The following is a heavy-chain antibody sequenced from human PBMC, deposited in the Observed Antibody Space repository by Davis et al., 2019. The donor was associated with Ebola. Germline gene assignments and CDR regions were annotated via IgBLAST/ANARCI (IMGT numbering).Heavy chain of an antibody. V-gene: IGHV3-21*01. CDR1: GFAFSSYS. D-gene: IGHD6-13*01. Sequence: PGGSLRLSCAASGFAFSSYSMNWVRQAPGKGLEWVSYISSSSSYTKYADSVKGRFTIFRDNAKNSLFLQMSSLRAEDTAVYYCARGAGFSPTAGPFDHWGQGTLVTVSS. CDR2: ISSSSSYT. J-gene: IGHJ4*02. CDR3: ARGAGFSPTAGPFDH.